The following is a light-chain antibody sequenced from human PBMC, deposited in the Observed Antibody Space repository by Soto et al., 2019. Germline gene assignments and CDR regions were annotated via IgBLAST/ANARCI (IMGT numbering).Light chain of an antibody. CDR1: QSVSTY. CDR2: TAS. CDR3: QQSDSPPLT. J-gene: IGKJ4*01. Sequence: DIQMTQSPSSLPASVGDRVTITCRASQSVSTYLNWYQQKPGKAPNLLIYTASSLQSGVPSRFRGSGSGTDFTLTISSLQPEDFATYYCQQSDSPPLTFGGGTKVEIK. V-gene: IGKV1-39*01.